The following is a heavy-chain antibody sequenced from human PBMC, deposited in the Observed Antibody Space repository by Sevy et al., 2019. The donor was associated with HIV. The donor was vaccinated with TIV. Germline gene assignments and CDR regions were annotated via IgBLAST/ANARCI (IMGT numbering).Heavy chain of an antibody. CDR1: GYTFTSYD. J-gene: IGHJ5*02. D-gene: IGHD3-16*02. Sequence: ASVKVSCKASGYTFTSYDINWVRQATGQGLEWMGWMNPNSGNTGYAQKFQGRVTMTRNTSISTAYMELSSLRSGDTAVYYCARGGAMITFGGVIVSWGQGTLVTVSS. CDR3: ARGGAMITFGGVIVS. CDR2: MNPNSGNT. V-gene: IGHV1-8*01.